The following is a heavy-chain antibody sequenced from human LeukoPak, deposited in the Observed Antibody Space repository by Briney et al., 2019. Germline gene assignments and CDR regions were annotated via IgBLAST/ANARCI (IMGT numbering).Heavy chain of an antibody. D-gene: IGHD1-26*01. CDR3: ARGSGSYFSGYYYYYYMDV. CDR2: IIPIFGTA. J-gene: IGHJ6*03. Sequence: SVKVSCKASGGTFSSYAISWVRQAPGQGLEWMGGIIPIFGTANYAQKFQGRVTITADKSTSTAYMELSSLRSEDTAVYYCARGSGSYFSGYYYYYYMDVWGKGTTVTVSS. V-gene: IGHV1-69*06. CDR1: GGTFSSYA.